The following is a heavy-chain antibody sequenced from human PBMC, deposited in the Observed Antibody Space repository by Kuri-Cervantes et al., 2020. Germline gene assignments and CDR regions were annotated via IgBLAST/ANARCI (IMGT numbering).Heavy chain of an antibody. J-gene: IGHJ4*02. CDR3: AMHRYYSDSSGYYNFDY. Sequence: GSLRLSCAVYGGSLSGNYWSWIRQPPGKGPEWIGEINHIGNNKYNPSLKSRVTISVDTSKNQFSLKLSSVTAADTAVYYCAMHRYYSDSSGYYNFDYWGQGTLVTVSS. CDR1: GGSLSGNY. V-gene: IGHV4-34*01. CDR2: INHIGNN. D-gene: IGHD3-22*01.